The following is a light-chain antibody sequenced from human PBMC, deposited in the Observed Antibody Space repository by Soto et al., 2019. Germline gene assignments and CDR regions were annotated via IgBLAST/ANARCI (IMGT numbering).Light chain of an antibody. CDR2: EGS. Sequence: QSALTQPASVSGSPGQSITLSCTGTSSDVGTYNLVSWHQHHPGKAPKLIIYEGSKRPSGVSNRVSGSKSGNTASLTISGLQAEDEADYYCCSFAVGSTLVFVGGTKLTVL. J-gene: IGLJ2*01. V-gene: IGLV2-23*01. CDR1: SSDVGTYNL. CDR3: CSFAVGSTLV.